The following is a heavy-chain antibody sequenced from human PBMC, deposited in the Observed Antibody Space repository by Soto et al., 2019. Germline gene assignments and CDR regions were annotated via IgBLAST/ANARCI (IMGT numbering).Heavy chain of an antibody. CDR1: CYYISSGYY. Sequence: SETPSLTCTVSCYYISSGYYWGRIRQPPGKGLEWIGSIYLSGSTYYNPSLKSRVTISVDTSKNQFSLKLSSVTAADTAVYYCARESPYYYDSSGLDYWGQGTLVTVSS. V-gene: IGHV4-38-2*02. CDR3: ARESPYYYDSSGLDY. CDR2: IYLSGST. J-gene: IGHJ4*02. D-gene: IGHD3-22*01.